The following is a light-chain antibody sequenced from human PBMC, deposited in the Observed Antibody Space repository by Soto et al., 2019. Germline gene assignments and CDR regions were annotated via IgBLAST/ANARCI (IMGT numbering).Light chain of an antibody. CDR1: QTFSHSF. CDR3: QQYDQWWT. J-gene: IGKJ1*01. Sequence: IVMAQSPPTLPLSSRERDPPSCRASQTFSHSFFSWFQQIPGKAPGLLIYGASIRATGIPARFSGSGARKDSSITISLQPYEDSGYYCCQQYDQWWTFGQGTKVDIK. CDR2: GAS. V-gene: IGKV3D-15*03.